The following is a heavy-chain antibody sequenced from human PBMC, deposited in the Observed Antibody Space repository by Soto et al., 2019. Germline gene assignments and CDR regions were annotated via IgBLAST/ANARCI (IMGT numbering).Heavy chain of an antibody. CDR1: GGSISNSNYY. J-gene: IGHJ5*02. CDR2: IYYFGST. Sequence: KPSETLSLTCTVSGGSISNSNYYWAWIRQPPGKGLEWIGSIYYFGSTYYNPSLKSRVIISVDTSKNQFSLKMSSVTATDTSVYYCARWRTGPLAGQRFDPWGQGTLVTVSS. V-gene: IGHV4-39*01. D-gene: IGHD3-3*01. CDR3: ARWRTGPLAGQRFDP.